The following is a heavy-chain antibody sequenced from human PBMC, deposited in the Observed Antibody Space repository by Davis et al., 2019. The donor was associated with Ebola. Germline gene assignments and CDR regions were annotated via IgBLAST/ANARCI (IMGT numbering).Heavy chain of an antibody. J-gene: IGHJ6*04. CDR3: ARDQRVMVRGPHYYYYCGMDV. D-gene: IGHD3-10*01. CDR2: IYSGGST. Sequence: GGSLRPSCPASGFTVSSNYMSWVRQAPGKGLEWVSVIYSGGSTYYADSVKGRFTISRDNSKNTLYLQMNSLRAEDTAVYYCARDQRVMVRGPHYYYYCGMDVWGKGTTVTVSS. CDR1: GFTVSSNY. V-gene: IGHV3-53*01.